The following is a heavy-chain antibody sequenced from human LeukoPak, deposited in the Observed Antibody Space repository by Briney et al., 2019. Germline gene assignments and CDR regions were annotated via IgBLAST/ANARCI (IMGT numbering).Heavy chain of an antibody. CDR3: ATTLGIVDYYYYGMHV. V-gene: IGHV1-69*13. CDR2: IIPIFGTA. CDR1: GGTFSSYA. J-gene: IGHJ6*02. D-gene: IGHD1-26*01. Sequence: ASVKVSCKASGGTFSSYAISWVRQAPGQGLEWMGGIIPIFGTANYAQKFQGRVTITADESTSTAYMELSSLSSEDTAVYYCATTLGIVDYYYYGMHVWGQGTTVPVSS.